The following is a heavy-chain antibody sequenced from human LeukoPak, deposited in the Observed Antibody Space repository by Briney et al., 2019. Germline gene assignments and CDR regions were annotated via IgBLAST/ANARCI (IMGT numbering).Heavy chain of an antibody. V-gene: IGHV3-48*01. D-gene: IGHD1-1*01. CDR1: GFPFTSYS. J-gene: IGHJ4*02. Sequence: GGSLRLSCAVSGFPFTSYSMKWVRQAPGKRLEWVSYISASGSNIYSIDAVKGRFTVSRDNAMSSLFLQMDRPRAEDTAIYYCVRVKGTYFDFWGQGTLVTVSS. CDR2: ISASGSNI. CDR3: VRVKGTYFDF.